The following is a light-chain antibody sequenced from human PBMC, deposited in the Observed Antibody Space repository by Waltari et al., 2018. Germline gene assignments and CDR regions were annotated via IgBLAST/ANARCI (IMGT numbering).Light chain of an antibody. J-gene: IGLJ2*01. V-gene: IGLV3-21*02. CDR2: DDS. CDR3: QVWDSSSDHVV. CDR1: NIGSKS. Sequence: SYVLTQPPSVSVAPGQTARITCGGTNIGSKSVHWYQQKPGQAPVLVVYDDSDRPSGIPERFSGSNSGNTATLTISRAEAGDEADYYCQVWDSSSDHVVFGGGTKLTVL.